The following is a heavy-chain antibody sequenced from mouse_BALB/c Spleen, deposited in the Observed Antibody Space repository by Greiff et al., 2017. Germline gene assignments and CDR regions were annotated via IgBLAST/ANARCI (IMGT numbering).Heavy chain of an antibody. J-gene: IGHJ4*01. CDR1: GFSLTSYG. D-gene: IGHD3-3*01. Sequence: VQLVESGPGLVQPSQSLSITCTVSGFSLTSYGVHWVRQSPGKGLEWLGVIWSGGSTDYNAAFISRLSISKDNSKSQVFFKMNSLQANDTAIYYCARNWGKGHTSNAMDYWGQGTSVTVSS. CDR3: ARNWGKGHTSNAMDY. V-gene: IGHV2-2*02. CDR2: IWSGGST.